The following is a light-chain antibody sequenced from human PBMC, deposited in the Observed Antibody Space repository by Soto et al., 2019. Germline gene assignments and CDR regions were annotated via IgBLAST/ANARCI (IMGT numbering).Light chain of an antibody. CDR2: LEGSGSY. Sequence: QSVLTQSSSASASLGSSVKLTCTLSSGHGSDIISWHQPQPGKAPRYLMKLEGSGSYNKGSGVPDRFSGSSSGAARYLTISDLQSEDEADYYCETCASSTPKVFGGGTKLTVL. V-gene: IGLV4-60*03. CDR3: ETCASSTPKV. J-gene: IGLJ2*01. CDR1: SGHGSDI.